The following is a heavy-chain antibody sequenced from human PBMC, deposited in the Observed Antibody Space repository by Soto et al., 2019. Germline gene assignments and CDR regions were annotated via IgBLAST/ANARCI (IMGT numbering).Heavy chain of an antibody. D-gene: IGHD3-22*01. CDR2: IIPIFGTA. CDR3: ARDRDWYYDSSGYYYYYGMDV. V-gene: IGHV1-69*01. CDR1: GGTFSSYA. Sequence: QVQLVQSGAEVKKPGSSVKVPCKASGGTFSSYAISWVRQAPGQGLEWMGGIIPIFGTANYAQKFQGRVTITADESTSTAYMELSSLRSEDTAVYYCARDRDWYYDSSGYYYYYGMDVWGQGTTVTVSS. J-gene: IGHJ6*02.